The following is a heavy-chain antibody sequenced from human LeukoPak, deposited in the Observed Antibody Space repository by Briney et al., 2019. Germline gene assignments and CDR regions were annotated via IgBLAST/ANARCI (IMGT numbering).Heavy chain of an antibody. J-gene: IGHJ6*02. CDR1: GDSVSSNSAA. Sequence: SQTPSLTCAISGDSVSSNSAAWNWIRQSPSRGLEWLGRTYYRSKWYNDYAVSVKSRITINPDTTKNQFSLQLNSVTPEDTAVYYCAREVVPGIAVAGYYYYGMDVWGQGTTVTVSS. CDR3: AREVVPGIAVAGYYYYGMDV. D-gene: IGHD6-19*01. V-gene: IGHV6-1*01. CDR2: TYYRSKWYN.